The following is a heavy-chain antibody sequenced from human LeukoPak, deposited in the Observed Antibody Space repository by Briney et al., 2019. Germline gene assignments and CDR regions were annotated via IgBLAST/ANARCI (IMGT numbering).Heavy chain of an antibody. CDR3: ARGGGHSGYNFDY. CDR1: GFTFSSYA. D-gene: IGHD3-22*01. CDR2: ISYDGSNK. Sequence: GGALRLSCAASGFTFSSYAMHWVRQAPGKGLEWVAVISYDGSNKYYADSVKGRFTISRDNSKNTLYLQMNSLRAEDTAVYYCARGGGHSGYNFDYWGQGTLVTVSS. V-gene: IGHV3-30-3*01. J-gene: IGHJ4*02.